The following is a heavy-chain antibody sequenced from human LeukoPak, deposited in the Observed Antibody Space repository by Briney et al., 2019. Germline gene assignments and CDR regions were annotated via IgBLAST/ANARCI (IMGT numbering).Heavy chain of an antibody. CDR1: GGTFSSYT. V-gene: IGHV1-69*04. Sequence: ASVKVSCKASGGTFSSYTISWVRQAPGQGLEWMGRIIPILGIANYAQKFQGRVTITADKSTSTAYMELSSLRSEDTAVYYCARDVVDDSSGYGENWFDPWGQGTLVTVSS. J-gene: IGHJ5*02. D-gene: IGHD3-22*01. CDR2: IIPILGIA. CDR3: ARDVVDDSSGYGENWFDP.